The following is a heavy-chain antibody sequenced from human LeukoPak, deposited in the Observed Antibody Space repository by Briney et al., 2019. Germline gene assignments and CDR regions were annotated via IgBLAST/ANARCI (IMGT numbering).Heavy chain of an antibody. CDR2: IYYSGST. D-gene: IGHD5-12*01. V-gene: IGHV4-59*08. J-gene: IGHJ4*02. Sequence: SETLSLTCTVSGGSISSYYWSWIRQPPGKGLEWIGYIYYSGSTNYNPSLKSRVTISVDTSKNQFSLKLSSVTAADTAVYYCARLEVDMEKNFDYWGQGTLVTVSS. CDR1: GGSISSYY. CDR3: ARLEVDMEKNFDY.